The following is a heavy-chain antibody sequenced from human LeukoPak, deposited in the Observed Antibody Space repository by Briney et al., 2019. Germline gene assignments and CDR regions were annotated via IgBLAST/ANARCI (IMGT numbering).Heavy chain of an antibody. J-gene: IGHJ4*02. CDR3: ARDYSTVTTFFDY. Sequence: GGSLRLSCAASGFTFSSYNMNWVRQAPGKGLEWVSSISTSSSYIYYADSVKGRFTISRYNAKNSLYLQMNSLRAEDTAVYYCARDYSTVTTFFDYWGQGTLVTVSS. CDR1: GFTFSSYN. CDR2: ISTSSSYI. D-gene: IGHD4-17*01. V-gene: IGHV3-21*01.